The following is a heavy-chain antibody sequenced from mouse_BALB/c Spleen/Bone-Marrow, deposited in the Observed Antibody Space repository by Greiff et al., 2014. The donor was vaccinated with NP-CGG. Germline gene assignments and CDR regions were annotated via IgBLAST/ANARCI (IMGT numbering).Heavy chain of an antibody. CDR1: GFNIKDTY. D-gene: IGHD1-1*01. CDR2: IDPANGNT. V-gene: IGHV14-3*02. CDR3: AIYYYGSSGFAY. Sequence: EVQLQQSGAELVEPGASVKLSCTASGFNIKDTYMHWVKQRPEQGLEWIRRIDPANGNTKYDPKFQGKATITADTSSNTAYLQLSSLTSEDTAVYYCAIYYYGSSGFAYWGQGTLVTVSA. J-gene: IGHJ3*01.